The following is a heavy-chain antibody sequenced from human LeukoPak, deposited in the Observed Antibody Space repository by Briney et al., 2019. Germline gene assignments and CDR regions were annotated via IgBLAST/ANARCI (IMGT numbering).Heavy chain of an antibody. J-gene: IGHJ4*02. D-gene: IGHD3-3*01. Sequence: GGSLRLSCAASGFTFSSYAMSWVRQAPGKGLEWVSAISGSGGSTYYADSVKGRFTISRDNSKNTLYLQMNSLRDEDTAVYYCAKASHYDFWSADDYWGQGTLVTVSS. CDR1: GFTFSSYA. CDR3: AKASHYDFWSADDY. CDR2: ISGSGGST. V-gene: IGHV3-23*01.